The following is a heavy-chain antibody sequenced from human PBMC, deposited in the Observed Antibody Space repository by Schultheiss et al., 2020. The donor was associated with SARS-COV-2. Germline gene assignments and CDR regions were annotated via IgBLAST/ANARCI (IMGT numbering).Heavy chain of an antibody. V-gene: IGHV3-53*01. CDR3: ARDGRYYYGMDV. Sequence: GGSLRLSCAASGFTFSSYSMNWVRQAPGKGLEWVSVIYSGGSTYYADSVKGRFTISRDNAKNSLYLQMNSLRAEDTAVYYCARDGRYYYGMDVWGQGTTVTVSS. CDR2: IYSGGST. J-gene: IGHJ6*02. CDR1: GFTFSSYS.